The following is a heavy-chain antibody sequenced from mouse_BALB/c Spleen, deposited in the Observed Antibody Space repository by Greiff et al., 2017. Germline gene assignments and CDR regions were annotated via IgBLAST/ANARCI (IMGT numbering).Heavy chain of an antibody. D-gene: IGHD2-4*01. V-gene: IGHV1-9*01. CDR2: ILPGSGST. J-gene: IGHJ2*01. Sequence: VQLQQSGAELMKPGASVKISCKATGYTFSSYWIEWVKQRPGHGLEWIGEILPGSGSTNYNEKFKGKATFTADTSSNTAYMQLSSLTSVDSAVYFCARGGLRRYFDYWGQGTTLTVSS. CDR3: ARGGLRRYFDY. CDR1: GYTFSSYW.